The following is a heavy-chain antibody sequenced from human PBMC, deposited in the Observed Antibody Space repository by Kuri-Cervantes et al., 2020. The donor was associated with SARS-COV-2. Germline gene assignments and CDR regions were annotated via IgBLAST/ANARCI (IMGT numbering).Heavy chain of an antibody. V-gene: IGHV4-4*07. CDR2: IYTSGST. CDR1: GGSISSYY. D-gene: IGHD3-10*01. Sequence: GSLRLSCTVSGGSISSYYWSWIRQPAGKGLEWIGRIYTSGSTNYNPSLKSRVTMSVDTSKNQFSLKLSSVTAADTAVYYCARVISSSYGSGSYYYYYYYMDVWGKGTTVTVSS. CDR3: ARVISSSYGSGSYYYYYYYMDV. J-gene: IGHJ6*03.